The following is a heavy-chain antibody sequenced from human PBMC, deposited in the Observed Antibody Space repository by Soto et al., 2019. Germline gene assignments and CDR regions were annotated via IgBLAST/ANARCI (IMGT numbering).Heavy chain of an antibody. D-gene: IGHD2-21*02. CDR1: GGTFSSYA. CDR3: AREGSYCGGDCYSAWYFDL. CDR2: IIPIFGTA. Sequence: QVQLVQSGAEVKKPGSSVKVSCKASGGTFSSYAISWVRQAPGQGLEWMGGIIPIFGTANYAQKFQGRVTITADESTSTAYMELSSRRSEDTAVYYCAREGSYCGGDCYSAWYFDLWGRGTLVTVSS. J-gene: IGHJ2*01. V-gene: IGHV1-69*01.